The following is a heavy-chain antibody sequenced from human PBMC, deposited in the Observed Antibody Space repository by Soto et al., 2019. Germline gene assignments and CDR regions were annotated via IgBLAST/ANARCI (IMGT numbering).Heavy chain of an antibody. CDR2: ISGSGGTT. J-gene: IGHJ4*02. Sequence: EVQVLESGGALVQPGGSLRLSCAASGFPFSNYAMSWVRQAPGKGLEWVSSISGSGGTTYYADSVKGRLTLSRDNSKNTLYLQMNSLRVEDTAVYYCAKNNMGYYLDYWGQGTLVTVSS. D-gene: IGHD3-10*01. CDR3: AKNNMGYYLDY. V-gene: IGHV3-23*01. CDR1: GFPFSNYA.